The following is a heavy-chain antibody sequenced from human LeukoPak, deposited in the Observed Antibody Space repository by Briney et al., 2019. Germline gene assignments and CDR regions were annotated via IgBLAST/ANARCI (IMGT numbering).Heavy chain of an antibody. J-gene: IGHJ4*02. V-gene: IGHV4-34*01. Sequence: SETLSLTCAVYGGSFSGYYWSWIRQPPGKGLEWIGEINHSGSTNYNPSLKSRVTISVDTSKNQFSLKLSSVTAADTAVYYCGTGYSYEGSFDYWGQGTLVTVSS. CDR2: INHSGST. D-gene: IGHD5-18*01. CDR1: GGSFSGYY. CDR3: GTGYSYEGSFDY.